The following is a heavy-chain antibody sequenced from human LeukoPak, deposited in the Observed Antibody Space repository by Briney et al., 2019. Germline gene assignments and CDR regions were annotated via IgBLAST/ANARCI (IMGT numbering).Heavy chain of an antibody. CDR3: ARDTYGDYGLFYFDY. J-gene: IGHJ4*02. Sequence: GASVKVSCKASGYTFTGYYMHWVRQAPGQGLEWMGWINPNSGGTNYAQKFQGRVTMTRDTSISTAYMELSRLRSDDTAVYYCARDTYGDYGLFYFDYWGQGTLVTVSS. V-gene: IGHV1-2*02. D-gene: IGHD4-17*01. CDR1: GYTFTGYY. CDR2: INPNSGGT.